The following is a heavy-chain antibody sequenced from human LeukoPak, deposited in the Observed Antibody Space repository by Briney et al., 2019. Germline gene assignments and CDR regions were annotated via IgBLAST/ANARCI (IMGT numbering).Heavy chain of an antibody. V-gene: IGHV4-34*01. CDR2: INHSGST. D-gene: IGHD3-10*01. Sequence: GSLRLSCAASGFPFSSYSMNWVRQPPGKGLEWIGEINHSGSTNYNPSLKSRVTISVDTSKNQFSLKLSSVTAADTAVYYCASRNHYYGSGSSRSPLFDYWGQGTLVTVSS. J-gene: IGHJ4*02. CDR3: ASRNHYYGSGSSRSPLFDY. CDR1: GFPFSSYS.